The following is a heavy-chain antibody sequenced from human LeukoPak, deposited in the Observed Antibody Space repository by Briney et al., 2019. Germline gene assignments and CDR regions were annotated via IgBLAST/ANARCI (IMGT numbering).Heavy chain of an antibody. V-gene: IGHV4-4*09. CDR2: IYTSGST. Sequence: SETLSLTCTVSGGSISSYYWSWIRQPPGKGLEWIGYIYTSGSTNYNPSLKSRVTISVDTSKNQISLKLSSVTAADTAVYYCARAPLPAATYYYYYYMDVWGKGTTVTVSS. D-gene: IGHD2-2*01. J-gene: IGHJ6*03. CDR3: ARAPLPAATYYYYYYMDV. CDR1: GGSISSYY.